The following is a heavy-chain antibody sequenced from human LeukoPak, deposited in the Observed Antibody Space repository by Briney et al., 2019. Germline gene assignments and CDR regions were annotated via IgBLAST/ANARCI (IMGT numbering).Heavy chain of an antibody. Sequence: PGGSLRLSCAASGFTFGSYYMHWVRQAPGKGLVWVACINNDGSRTRYADSVKGRFTISRDNAKNTLYLQMNSLRAEDTAVYYCTRLYEYNDYWGQGTLVTVSS. CDR2: INNDGSRT. V-gene: IGHV3-74*01. D-gene: IGHD5/OR15-5a*01. CDR1: GFTFGSYY. J-gene: IGHJ4*02. CDR3: TRLYEYNDY.